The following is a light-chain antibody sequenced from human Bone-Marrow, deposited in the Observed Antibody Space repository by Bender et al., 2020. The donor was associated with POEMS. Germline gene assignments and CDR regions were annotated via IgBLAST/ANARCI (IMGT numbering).Light chain of an antibody. Sequence: QSALTQPASVSGSPGQSITISCTGTSSDVGNYNLVSWYQHHPGKAPKVMIYEGSRRPSGVSNRFSGSKSGNTASLTISGLQAEDEADYYCCSYAGHTYVFGAGTKVTVL. V-gene: IGLV2-23*01. CDR1: SSDVGNYNL. CDR3: CSYAGHTYV. J-gene: IGLJ1*01. CDR2: EGS.